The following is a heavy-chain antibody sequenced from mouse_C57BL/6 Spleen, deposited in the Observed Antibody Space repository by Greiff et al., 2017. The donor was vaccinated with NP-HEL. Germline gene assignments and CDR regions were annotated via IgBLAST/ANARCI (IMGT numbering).Heavy chain of an antibody. CDR1: GYTFTSYG. Sequence: QVQLQQSGAELARPGASVKLSCKASGYTFTSYGISWVKQRTGQGLEWIGEIYPRSGNTYYNEKFKGKATLTADKSSSTAYMELRSLTSEDSAVYFCARPVDSSGYLYAMDYWGQGTSVTVSS. CDR2: IYPRSGNT. CDR3: ARPVDSSGYLYAMDY. V-gene: IGHV1-81*01. D-gene: IGHD3-2*02. J-gene: IGHJ4*01.